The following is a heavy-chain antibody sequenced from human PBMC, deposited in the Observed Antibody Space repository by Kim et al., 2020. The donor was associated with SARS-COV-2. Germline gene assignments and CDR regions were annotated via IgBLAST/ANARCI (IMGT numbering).Heavy chain of an antibody. J-gene: IGHJ6*02. Sequence: ADSVKGRFTIARDNAKNSLYLQMNSLRAEDTAVYYCARDPTWIQLWLPDVWGQGTTVTVSS. D-gene: IGHD5-18*01. CDR3: ARDPTWIQLWLPDV. V-gene: IGHV3-21*01.